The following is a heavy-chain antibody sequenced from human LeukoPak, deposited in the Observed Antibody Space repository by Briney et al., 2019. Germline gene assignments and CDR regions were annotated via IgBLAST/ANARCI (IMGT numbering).Heavy chain of an antibody. V-gene: IGHV3-23*01. CDR2: ISGSGGST. J-gene: IGHJ4*02. D-gene: IGHD3-22*01. CDR3: AKDYYDSSGYFDY. CDR1: GFTFSSYA. Sequence: GGSLRPSCAASGFTFSSYAMSWVRQAPGKGLEWVSAISGSGGSTYYADSVKGRFTISRDNSKNTVYLQMNSLRAEDTAVYYCAKDYYDSSGYFDYWGQGTLVTVSS.